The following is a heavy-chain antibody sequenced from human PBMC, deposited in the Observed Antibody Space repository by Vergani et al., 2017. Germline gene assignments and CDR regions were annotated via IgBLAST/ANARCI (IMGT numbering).Heavy chain of an antibody. V-gene: IGHV1-69*01. Sequence: QVQLVQSGAEVKKPGSSVKVSCKASGGTFSSYAISWVRQAPGQGLEWMGGIIPIFGTANYAQKFQGRVTITADDSTSTAYMELSSLRSEDTAVYYCARRDSSGDFYYFDYWGQGTLVTVSS. CDR2: IIPIFGTA. D-gene: IGHD3-22*01. CDR3: ARRDSSGDFYYFDY. CDR1: GGTFSSYA. J-gene: IGHJ4*02.